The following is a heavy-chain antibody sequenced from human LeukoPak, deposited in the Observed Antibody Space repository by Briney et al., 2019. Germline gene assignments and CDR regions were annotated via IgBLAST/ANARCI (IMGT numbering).Heavy chain of an antibody. Sequence: GGSLRLSCAASGFTSSSYWMAWVRQAPGKGLEWVANIKQDGNEKYYVDSVKGRFTISRDNAKNSLYLQMNSLRAEDTAVYYCAKEPTEWELFPYYFDYWGQGTLVTVSS. CDR2: IKQDGNEK. V-gene: IGHV3-7*01. CDR1: GFTSSSYW. D-gene: IGHD1-26*01. CDR3: AKEPTEWELFPYYFDY. J-gene: IGHJ4*02.